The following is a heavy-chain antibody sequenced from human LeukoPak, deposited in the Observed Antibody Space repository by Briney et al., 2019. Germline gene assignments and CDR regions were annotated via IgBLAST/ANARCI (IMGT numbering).Heavy chain of an antibody. CDR1: GFTFSSYG. D-gene: IGHD6-19*01. J-gene: IGHJ4*02. Sequence: GGSLRLSCAASGFTFSSYGMHWVRQAPGKGLEWVAVIWYDGSNKYYAGSVKGRFTISRDNSKNTLYLQMNSLRAEDTAVYYCASTSGWYEPIDYWGQGTLVTVSS. V-gene: IGHV3-33*01. CDR3: ASTSGWYEPIDY. CDR2: IWYDGSNK.